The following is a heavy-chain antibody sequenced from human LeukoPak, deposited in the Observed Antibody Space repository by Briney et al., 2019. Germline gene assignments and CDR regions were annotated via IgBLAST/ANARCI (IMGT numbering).Heavy chain of an antibody. Sequence: SETLSLTCTVSGGSISIYYWSWIRQPPGKGLEWIGYIYYSGSTNYSPSLKSRVTMSVDTSKNQFSLKLSSLTAAATAMYSLWRSLGLQAPIDYWGRGTLVTVSS. CDR3: WRSLGLQAPIDY. J-gene: IGHJ4*02. V-gene: IGHV4-59*03. CDR2: IYYSGST. D-gene: IGHD3-3*01. CDR1: GGSISIYY.